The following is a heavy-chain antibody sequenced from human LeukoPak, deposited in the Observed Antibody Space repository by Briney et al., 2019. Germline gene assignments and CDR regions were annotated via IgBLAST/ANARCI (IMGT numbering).Heavy chain of an antibody. CDR2: ISGSGGST. CDR1: GFTFSSYS. CDR3: AKDGRSTVTNDY. V-gene: IGHV3-23*01. Sequence: QAGGSLRLSCAASGFTFSSYSMNWVRQAPGKGLEWVSAISGSGGSTYYADSVKGRFTISRDNSKNTLYLQMNSLRAEDTAVYYCAKDGRSTVTNDYWGQGTLVTVSS. D-gene: IGHD4-17*01. J-gene: IGHJ4*02.